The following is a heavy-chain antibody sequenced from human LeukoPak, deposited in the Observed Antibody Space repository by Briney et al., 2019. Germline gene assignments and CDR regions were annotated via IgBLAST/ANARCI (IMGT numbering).Heavy chain of an antibody. CDR2: ISYDGSDK. V-gene: IGHV3-30*03. J-gene: IGHJ4*02. Sequence: GGSLRLSCAASGFTFSNYGMHWVRQAPGKGLEWVAVISYDGSDKYFADSMKGRFTISRDNSKNTLYLQMNSLRAEDTAVYYCARDQGGITRYWGQGTLVTVSS. CDR3: ARDQGGITRY. CDR1: GFTFSNYG. D-gene: IGHD3-10*01.